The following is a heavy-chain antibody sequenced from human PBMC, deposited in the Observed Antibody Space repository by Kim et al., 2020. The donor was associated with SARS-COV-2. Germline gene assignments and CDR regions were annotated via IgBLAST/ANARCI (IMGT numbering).Heavy chain of an antibody. Sequence: GGSLRLSCAASGFTFSSYAMHWVRQAPGKGLEWVAVISYDGSNKYYADSVKGRFTITRDNSKNTQYLQMNSLRVEDTAVYYCARDYGKITMVRGGDYFDYWGQGTLVTVSS. CDR1: GFTFSSYA. CDR2: ISYDGSNK. D-gene: IGHD3-10*01. CDR3: ARDYGKITMVRGGDYFDY. J-gene: IGHJ4*02. V-gene: IGHV3-30*04.